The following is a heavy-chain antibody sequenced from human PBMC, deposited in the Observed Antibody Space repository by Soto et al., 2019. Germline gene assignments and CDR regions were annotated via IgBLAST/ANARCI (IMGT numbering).Heavy chain of an antibody. V-gene: IGHV4-31*03. CDR3: AREVTAMVTSFYYGMDV. D-gene: IGHD5-18*01. CDR1: GGSISSGGYY. J-gene: IGHJ6*02. CDR2: IYYSGST. Sequence: SETLSLTCTVSGGSISSGGYYWSWIRQHPGKGLEWIGYIYYSGSTYYNPSLKSRVTISVDTSKNQFSLKLSSVTAADTAVYYCAREVTAMVTSFYYGMDVWGQGTTVTVSS.